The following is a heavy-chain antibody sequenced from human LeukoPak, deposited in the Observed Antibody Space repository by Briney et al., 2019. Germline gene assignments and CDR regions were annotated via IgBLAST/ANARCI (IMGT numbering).Heavy chain of an antibody. D-gene: IGHD6-13*01. CDR1: GGSISSANYY. CDR2: FYYSGST. Sequence: SETLSLTCTVSGGSISSANYYWGWIRQPPGKGLEWIGNFYYSGSTYYNPSLKSRVTLSVDTSKNQFSLQLSSVTAADTAVYYGARAPYSTSGHDLGYFQHWGQGTLVTVSS. J-gene: IGHJ1*01. CDR3: ARAPYSTSGHDLGYFQH. V-gene: IGHV4-39*01.